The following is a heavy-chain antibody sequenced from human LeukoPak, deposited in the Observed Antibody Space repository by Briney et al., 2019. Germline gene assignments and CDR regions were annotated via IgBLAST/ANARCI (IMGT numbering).Heavy chain of an antibody. J-gene: IGHJ3*02. D-gene: IGHD6-6*01. Sequence: GGSLRLSCAASVAPGFTFSNFIMNWVRQAPGKGLEWVSYIGNGNGPIYYADSVKGRFTISRDNAKNSLYLQMYSLRAEDTAIYYCARGFPARRGAFDIWGQGTKVTVSS. V-gene: IGHV3-48*01. CDR1: VAPGFTFSNFI. CDR3: ARGFPARRGAFDI. CDR2: IGNGNGPI.